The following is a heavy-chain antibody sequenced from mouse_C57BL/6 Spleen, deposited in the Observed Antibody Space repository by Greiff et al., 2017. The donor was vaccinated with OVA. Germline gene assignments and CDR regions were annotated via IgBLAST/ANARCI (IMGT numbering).Heavy chain of an antibody. Sequence: QVQLKQSGAELVRPGASVTLSCKASGYTFTDYEMHWVKQTPVHGLEWIGAIDPETGGTAYNQKFKAKAILTADKSSSTAYMELRSLTSEDSAVYYCTRRGVYYGNYVLFDYWGQGTTLTVSS. CDR2: IDPETGGT. CDR3: TRRGVYYGNYVLFDY. D-gene: IGHD2-1*01. V-gene: IGHV1-15*01. CDR1: GYTFTDYE. J-gene: IGHJ2*01.